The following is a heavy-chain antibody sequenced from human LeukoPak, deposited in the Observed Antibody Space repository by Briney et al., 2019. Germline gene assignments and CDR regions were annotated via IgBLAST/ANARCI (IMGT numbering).Heavy chain of an antibody. Sequence: GGSLRLSCAASGFTFSSYAMHWVRQAPGKGLEYVSTISSNGGSTYYANSVKGRFTISRDNSKNTLYLQMGSLRAEDTAVYFCARVRGGYYLDYWGQGTLVTVSS. D-gene: IGHD5-24*01. CDR3: ARVRGGYYLDY. CDR1: GFTFSSYA. V-gene: IGHV3-64*01. J-gene: IGHJ4*02. CDR2: ISSNGGST.